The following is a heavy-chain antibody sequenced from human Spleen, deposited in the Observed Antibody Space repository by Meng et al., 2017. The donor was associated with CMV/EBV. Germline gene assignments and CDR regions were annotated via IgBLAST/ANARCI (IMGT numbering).Heavy chain of an antibody. CDR3: VAWNPRRGYTYGDSKGWFDP. J-gene: IGHJ5*02. V-gene: IGHV3-13*01. D-gene: IGHD5-18*01. CDR2: IGTAGDT. CDR1: GFTFSRYD. Sequence: LSLTCAASGFTFSRYDMHWVRQPTGKGLEWVSAIGTAGDTYYPDSVKGRFTISRENAKNSLYLQMNSLTAGDTAVYYCVAWNPRRGYTYGDSKGWFDPWGQGTLVTVSS.